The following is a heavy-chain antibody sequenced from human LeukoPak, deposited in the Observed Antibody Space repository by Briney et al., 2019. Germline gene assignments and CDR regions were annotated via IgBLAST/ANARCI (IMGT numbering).Heavy chain of an antibody. CDR3: ARHTEQQLPYFGY. CDR2: IYYSGST. Sequence: PSETLSLTCTVSGGSISSSSYYWGWIRQPPGQGLEWIGSIYYSGSTYYNPSLKSRVTISVDTSKNQFSLKLSSVTAADTAVYYCARHTEQQLPYFGYWGQGTLVTVSS. CDR1: GGSISSSSYY. V-gene: IGHV4-39*01. D-gene: IGHD6-13*01. J-gene: IGHJ4*02.